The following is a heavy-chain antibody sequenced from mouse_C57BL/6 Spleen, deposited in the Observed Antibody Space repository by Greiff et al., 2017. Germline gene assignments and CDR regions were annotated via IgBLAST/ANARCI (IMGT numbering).Heavy chain of an antibody. V-gene: IGHV5-4*01. CDR1: GFTFSSYA. Sequence: EVQGVESGGGLVKPGGSLKLSCAASGFTFSSYAMSWVRQTPEKRLEWVATISDGGSYTYYPDNVQGRFTISRDNAKNNLYLQMSHLKSEDTAMYYCARYRGLGRRYFDYWGQGTTLTVSS. CDR2: ISDGGSYT. J-gene: IGHJ2*01. D-gene: IGHD3-3*01. CDR3: ARYRGLGRRYFDY.